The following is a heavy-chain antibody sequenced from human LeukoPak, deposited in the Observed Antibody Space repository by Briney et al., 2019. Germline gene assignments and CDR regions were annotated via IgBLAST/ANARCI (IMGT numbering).Heavy chain of an antibody. D-gene: IGHD4-17*01. J-gene: IGHJ3*02. CDR2: IYSGGST. Sequence: GGSLRLSCAASGFTVSSNYMSWVRQAPGKGPEWVSVIYSGGSTYYADSVKGRFTISRDNSKNTLYLQMNSLRAEDTAVYYCGRGGGDYGAPGAFDIWGQGTMVTVSS. V-gene: IGHV3-66*01. CDR3: GRGGGDYGAPGAFDI. CDR1: GFTVSSNY.